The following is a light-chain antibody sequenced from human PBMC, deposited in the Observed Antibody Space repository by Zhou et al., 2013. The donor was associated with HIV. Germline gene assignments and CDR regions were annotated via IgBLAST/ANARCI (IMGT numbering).Light chain of an antibody. J-gene: IGKJ1*01. CDR1: QGISSA. V-gene: IGKV1-27*01. Sequence: DIQLTQSPSSLSASVGDRVTITCRASQGISSALAFYQQKPGKLPKLLIYTASSLQSGVPSRFSGSGSGTDFTLTISSLQPEDVATYYCQKYNSAPRTFGQGTKVEIK. CDR3: QKYNSAPRT. CDR2: TAS.